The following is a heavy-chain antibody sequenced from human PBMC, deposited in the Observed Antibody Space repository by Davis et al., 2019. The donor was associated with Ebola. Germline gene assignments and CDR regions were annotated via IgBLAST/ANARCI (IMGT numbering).Heavy chain of an antibody. D-gene: IGHD3-10*01. CDR1: GFTFSDFY. J-gene: IGHJ6*04. Sequence: GESLKISCAASGFTFSDFYMSWIRQAPGKGLEWVSFVSRSGSGIYYAESVKGRFTISRDNAKSSLYLQMNSLRAEDTAVYYCASGYYNGMNVWGKGTTVTVSS. CDR2: VSRSGSGI. V-gene: IGHV3-11*01. CDR3: ASGYYNGMNV.